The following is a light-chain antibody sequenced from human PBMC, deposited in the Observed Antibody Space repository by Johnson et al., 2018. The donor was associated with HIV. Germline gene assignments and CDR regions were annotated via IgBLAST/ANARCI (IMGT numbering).Light chain of an antibody. CDR2: DNN. CDR3: GTWDSSLSAHYV. V-gene: IGLV1-51*01. J-gene: IGLJ1*01. CDR1: SSNIGNNY. Sequence: QSVLTQPPSVSAAPGQKVTISCSGSSSNIGNNYVSWYQQFPGTAPKLLIYDNNKRPSGIPDRFSASKSGTSATLAIPGLQNGDEADYYCGTWDSSLSAHYVFGTGTKVTVL.